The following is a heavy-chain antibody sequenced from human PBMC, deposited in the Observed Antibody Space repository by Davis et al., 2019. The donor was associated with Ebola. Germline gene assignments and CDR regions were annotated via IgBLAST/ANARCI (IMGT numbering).Heavy chain of an antibody. V-gene: IGHV3-30*04. J-gene: IGHJ4*02. Sequence: GESLKISCAASGFTFSSYAMHWVRQAPGKGLEWVAVISYDGSNKYYADSVKGRFTISRDNSKNTLYLQMNSLRAEDTAVYYCARHDYGDSHFDYWGQGTLVTFSS. D-gene: IGHD4-17*01. CDR2: ISYDGSNK. CDR3: ARHDYGDSHFDY. CDR1: GFTFSSYA.